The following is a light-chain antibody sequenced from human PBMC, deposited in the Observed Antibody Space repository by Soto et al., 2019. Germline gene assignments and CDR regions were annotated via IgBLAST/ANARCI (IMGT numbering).Light chain of an antibody. V-gene: IGKV3D-15*01. Sequence: EIVMTQSPATLSVSPGERATLSCRASQSVSSNLAWYQQKPGQAPSLLLYGVSTRATGIPARFSGSGSGTEFTLTISSVQSEDFAIYYCQQYNNWPRNFGPGTKVDFK. CDR1: QSVSSN. CDR3: QQYNNWPRN. CDR2: GVS. J-gene: IGKJ3*01.